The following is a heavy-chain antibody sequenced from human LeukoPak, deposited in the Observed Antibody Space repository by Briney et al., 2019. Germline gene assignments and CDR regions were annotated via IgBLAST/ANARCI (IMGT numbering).Heavy chain of an antibody. CDR2: ITRDSGII. V-gene: IGHV3-48*02. CDR3: ARDLDWAFDI. D-gene: IGHD3-9*01. CDR1: RFTFSSYS. J-gene: IGHJ3*02. Sequence: PGGSLRLSCAASRFTFSSYSMNCARQAPGKGLEWVSYITRDSGIISYADSVKGRFTISRDNAKNSLYLQMNSLTDEDTALYYCARDLDWAFDIWGQGTMVTVSS.